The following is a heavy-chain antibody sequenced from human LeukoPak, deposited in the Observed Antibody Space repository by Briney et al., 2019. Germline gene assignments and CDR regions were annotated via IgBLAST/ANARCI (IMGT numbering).Heavy chain of an antibody. J-gene: IGHJ3*02. V-gene: IGHV3-23*01. CDR3: AKPEGYCSSTSCSWGAFDI. D-gene: IGHD2-2*01. CDR2: ISGSGGST. Sequence: GGSLRLSCAASGFTFSSYAMSWVRQAPGKGLEWVSAISGSGGSTYYADSVKGRFTISRDNSENTLYLQMNSLRAEDTAVYYCAKPEGYCSSTSCSWGAFDIWGQGTMVTVSS. CDR1: GFTFSSYA.